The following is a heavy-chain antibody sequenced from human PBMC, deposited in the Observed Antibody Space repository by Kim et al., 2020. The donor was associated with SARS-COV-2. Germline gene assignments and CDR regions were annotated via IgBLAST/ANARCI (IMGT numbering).Heavy chain of an antibody. CDR3: ARGGVRGVNWYGY. CDR1: GGSFSGYY. V-gene: IGHV4-34*01. Sequence: SETLSLTCAVYGGSFSGYYWSWIRQPPGKGLEWIGEINHSGSTNYNPSLKSRVTISVDTSKNQFSLKVKSVTAADTAMYYCARGGVRGVNWYGYWGQGTLITVSS. CDR2: INHSGST. J-gene: IGHJ4*02. D-gene: IGHD3-10*01.